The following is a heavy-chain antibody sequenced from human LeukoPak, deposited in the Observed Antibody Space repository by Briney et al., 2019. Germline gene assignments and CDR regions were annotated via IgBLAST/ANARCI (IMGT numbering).Heavy chain of an antibody. CDR1: GFTFSSYA. V-gene: IGHV3-23*01. CDR2: VSVIGGST. D-gene: IGHD3-10*01. J-gene: IGHJ4*02. CDR3: AKDWVAGAYPGSGSYDY. Sequence: GGSLRLSCAASGFTFSSYAMSWVRQAPGKGLEWVSAVSVIGGSTYYADSVKGRFTISRDNSKSTLYLQMNSLRAEDTALYYCAKDWVAGAYPGSGSYDYWGQGILVTVSS.